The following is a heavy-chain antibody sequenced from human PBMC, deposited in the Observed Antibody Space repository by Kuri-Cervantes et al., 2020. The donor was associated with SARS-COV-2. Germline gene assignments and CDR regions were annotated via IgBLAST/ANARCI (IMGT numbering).Heavy chain of an antibody. Sequence: SETLSLTCTVSGDSISSYFWSWVRQPAGKGLEWIGHIYTSGSTNYNPSLKSRVTMSVDRSKNQFSLKLSSVTAADTAVYYCARVGYSSGRHDYWGQGTLVTVSS. CDR1: GDSISSYF. CDR2: IYTSGST. CDR3: ARVGYSSGRHDY. V-gene: IGHV4-4*07. J-gene: IGHJ4*02. D-gene: IGHD5-18*01.